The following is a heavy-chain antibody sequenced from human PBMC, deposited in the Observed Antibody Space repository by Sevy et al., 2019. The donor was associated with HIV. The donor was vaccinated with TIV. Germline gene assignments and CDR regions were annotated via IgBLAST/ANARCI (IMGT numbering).Heavy chain of an antibody. D-gene: IGHD2-21*02. CDR2: INWNGVGK. CDR3: AREWSCGGDCYYFDY. CDR1: GLNFDDYG. Sequence: GGSLRLSCAASGLNFDDYGMSWVRQAPGKGLEWVSAINWNGVGKSYGDSVKGRFTISRDNAKNSLYVQMNSLRAEDTALYYCAREWSCGGDCYYFDYWGQGTLVTVSS. J-gene: IGHJ4*02. V-gene: IGHV3-20*04.